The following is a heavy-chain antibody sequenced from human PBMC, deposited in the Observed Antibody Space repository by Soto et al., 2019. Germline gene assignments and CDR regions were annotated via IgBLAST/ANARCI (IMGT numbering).Heavy chain of an antibody. CDR1: GYTFTDYY. D-gene: IGHD6-13*01. CDR3: ARGSSAAAGLYYYYGVDV. Sequence: GASVKVSCKASGYTFTDYYIHFVRQAPGQGLEWMGMINPSGGSTSYAQKFQGRVTMTRDTSTSTVFMELSGLRSEDTAIYYCARGSSAAAGLYYYYGVDVWAQGTTVTVSS. J-gene: IGHJ6*02. CDR2: INPSGGST. V-gene: IGHV1-46*01.